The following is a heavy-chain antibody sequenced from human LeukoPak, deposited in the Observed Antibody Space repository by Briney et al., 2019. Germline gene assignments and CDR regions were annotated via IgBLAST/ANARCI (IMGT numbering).Heavy chain of an antibody. J-gene: IGHJ4*02. D-gene: IGHD4-17*01. CDR3: ARDPSDYGAFDS. Sequence: SETLSLTCTVSGGSISSYYWSWIRQPPGKGLEWIGYIYYSGSTYYNPSLKSRLTISLDMSKNQFSLKLKSVTPADTAVYYCARDPSDYGAFDSWGQGTLVTVSS. V-gene: IGHV4-59*12. CDR1: GGSISSYY. CDR2: IYYSGST.